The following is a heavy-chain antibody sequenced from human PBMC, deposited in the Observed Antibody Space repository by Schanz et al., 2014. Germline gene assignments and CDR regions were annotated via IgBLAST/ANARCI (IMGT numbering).Heavy chain of an antibody. CDR2: ISGSNGNT. J-gene: IGHJ4*02. Sequence: QVQLVQSGAEVRKPGASVKVSCKASGYTFISYGISWVRQAPGQGLEWLGWISGSNGNTNYTQKFQGRVTMTIDPYTSTSYMELTSLRFDDTAVYYCARDFSAYVGNYFDYWGQGTLVIVSS. V-gene: IGHV1-18*01. CDR3: ARDFSAYVGNYFDY. CDR1: GYTFISYG. D-gene: IGHD5-12*01.